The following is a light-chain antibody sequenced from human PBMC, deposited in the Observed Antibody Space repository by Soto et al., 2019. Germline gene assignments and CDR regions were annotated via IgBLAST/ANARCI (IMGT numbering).Light chain of an antibody. CDR2: GAS. V-gene: IGKV3-20*01. CDR3: QQHSASLYT. J-gene: IGKJ2*01. Sequence: EIVLTQSPGILSLSPGEGASLFCRASQSLSDRYLSWYQHKPGQSPRLLIYGASTRVPGTPDRFSGSGSGTDYILTITRLEPVDFAVYYCQQHSASLYTFGQGTRLEIK. CDR1: QSLSDRY.